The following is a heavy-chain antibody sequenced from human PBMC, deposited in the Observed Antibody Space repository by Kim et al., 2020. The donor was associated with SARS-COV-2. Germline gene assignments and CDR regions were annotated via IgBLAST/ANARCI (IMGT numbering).Heavy chain of an antibody. Sequence: RFTISRDNAKNSLYLQMNSRRAEDTAVYYCARDSGSSSWYLAPTVLAFDYWGQGTLVTVSS. CDR3: ARDSGSSSWYLAPTVLAFDY. D-gene: IGHD6-13*01. J-gene: IGHJ4*02. V-gene: IGHV3-11*06.